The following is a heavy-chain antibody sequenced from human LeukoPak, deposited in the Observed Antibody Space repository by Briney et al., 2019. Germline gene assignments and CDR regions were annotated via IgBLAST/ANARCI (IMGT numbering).Heavy chain of an antibody. D-gene: IGHD3-16*02. Sequence: GASVKVSCKASGYTFTSYGISWVRQAPGQGLEWMGWISAYNGNTDYAQKLQGRVTMTTDTSTSTAYMELRSLRSDDTAVYYCASNTPGGELSPPTYWGQGTLVTVSS. CDR3: ASNTPGGELSPPTY. J-gene: IGHJ4*02. CDR1: GYTFTSYG. V-gene: IGHV1-18*01. CDR2: ISAYNGNT.